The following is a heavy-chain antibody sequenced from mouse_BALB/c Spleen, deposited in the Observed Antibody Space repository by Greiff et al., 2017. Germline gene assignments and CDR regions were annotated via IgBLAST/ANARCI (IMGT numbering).Heavy chain of an antibody. CDR3: NALYGSSYDFDY. D-gene: IGHD1-1*01. CDR2: IDPENGDT. V-gene: IGHV14-4*02. CDR1: GFNIKDYY. J-gene: IGHJ2*01. Sequence: VQLQQSGAELVRSGASVKLSCTASGFNIKDYYMHWVKQRPEQGLEWIGWIDPENGDTEYAPKFQGKATMTAETSSNTAYLQLSSLTSEDTAVYYCNALYGSSYDFDYWGQGTTLTVSS.